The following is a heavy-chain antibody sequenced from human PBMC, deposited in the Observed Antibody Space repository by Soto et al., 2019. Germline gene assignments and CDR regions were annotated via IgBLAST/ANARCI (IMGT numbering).Heavy chain of an antibody. CDR3: AKEAIVATFNYYYGMDV. D-gene: IGHD5-12*01. CDR1: GFTFSSDF. CDR2: ISYDGSNK. J-gene: IGHJ6*02. V-gene: IGHV3-30*18. Sequence: GGSLRLSCAASGFTFSSDFMHWVCQAPGKGLEWVAVISYDGSNKYYADSVKGRFTISRDNSKNTLYLQMNSLRAEDTAVYYCAKEAIVATFNYYYGMDVWGQGTTVTVS.